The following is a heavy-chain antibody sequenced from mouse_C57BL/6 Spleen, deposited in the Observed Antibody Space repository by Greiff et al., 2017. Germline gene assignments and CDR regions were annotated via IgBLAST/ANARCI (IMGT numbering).Heavy chain of an antibody. CDR3: ARYNYGSSVAMDY. D-gene: IGHD1-1*01. Sequence: VQLQQSGPELVKPGASVKISCKASGYAFSSSWMNWVKQRPGKGLEWIGRIYPGDGDTNYNGKFKGKATLTADKSSSTAYMQLSSLTSEDSAVYFCARYNYGSSVAMDYWGQGTAVTVSS. V-gene: IGHV1-82*01. CDR2: IYPGDGDT. CDR1: GYAFSSSW. J-gene: IGHJ4*01.